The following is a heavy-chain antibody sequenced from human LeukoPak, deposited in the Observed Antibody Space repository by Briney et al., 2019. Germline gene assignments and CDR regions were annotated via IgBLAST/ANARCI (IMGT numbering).Heavy chain of an antibody. J-gene: IGHJ4*02. CDR1: GYSITTGYH. V-gene: IGHV4-38-2*01. Sequence: NPSETLSLTCAVSGYSITTGYHWGWIRQPPGKGQEWIGCIHRSGSAYYSPSLKGRVTISVDTSKNQISLKLIYVTAADTAVYYCARIDWNPDYWGQGALVTVSS. CDR3: ARIDWNPDY. D-gene: IGHD3-9*01. CDR2: IHRSGSA.